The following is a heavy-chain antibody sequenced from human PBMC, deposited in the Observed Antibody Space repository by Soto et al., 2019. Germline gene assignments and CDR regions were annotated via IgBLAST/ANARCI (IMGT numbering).Heavy chain of an antibody. J-gene: IGHJ4*02. CDR1: GFTVSAYT. CDR2: ISSDGNHK. V-gene: IGHV3-30-3*01. CDR3: ARWEQPLFEY. Sequence: QVQLVESGGGVVQPGRSLRLSCAASGFTVSAYTMHWVRQAPGKGLEWVAVISSDGNHKYYTDSVKGRFTISRDTSTNTLYLQMTSLRPEDTAVYYCARWEQPLFEYWGQGTLVTVSS. D-gene: IGHD1-26*01.